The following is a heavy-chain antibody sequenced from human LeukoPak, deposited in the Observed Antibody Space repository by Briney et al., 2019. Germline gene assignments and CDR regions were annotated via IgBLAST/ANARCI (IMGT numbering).Heavy chain of an antibody. Sequence: GGSLRLSCAASGFTFSNYAMHWVRQAPGKGLEWVTFIRYDGINKYYADSVKGRFAISRDNSKNTLYLQMNSLRAEDTAVYYCAREGDSSGYFKGWTGYYYYYMDVWGKGTTVTVSS. D-gene: IGHD3-22*01. CDR1: GFTFSNYA. J-gene: IGHJ6*03. CDR3: AREGDSSGYFKGWTGYYYYYMDV. CDR2: IRYDGINK. V-gene: IGHV3-30*02.